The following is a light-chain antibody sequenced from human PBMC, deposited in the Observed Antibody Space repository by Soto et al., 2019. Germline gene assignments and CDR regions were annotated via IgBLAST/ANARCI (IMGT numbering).Light chain of an antibody. J-gene: IGKJ1*01. CDR1: RTVTNTY. CDR2: ATS. CDR3: QDYGDSPT. V-gene: IGKV3-20*01. Sequence: VLTQSPATLSLSVGERATLSCRASRTVTNTYLSWYQHKPGQAPRLLLYATSTRAAAIPDRFSGSGSGTDFTLTIKSLEPEDVAVYYCQDYGDSPTFGRGTKVDI.